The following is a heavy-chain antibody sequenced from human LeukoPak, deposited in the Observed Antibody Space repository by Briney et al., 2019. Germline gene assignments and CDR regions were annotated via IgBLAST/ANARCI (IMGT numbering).Heavy chain of an antibody. CDR2: ISWDGGST. V-gene: IGHV3-43D*04. Sequence: GGSLRLSCAASGFTFDDYAMHWVRQAPGKGLEWVSLISWDGGSTYYADSVKGRFTISRDNNKNSLYLQMKSLRAEDTALYYCAKDMSSGWSYQYYGMDVWGKGTTVTVSS. D-gene: IGHD6-19*01. CDR3: AKDMSSGWSYQYYGMDV. CDR1: GFTFDDYA. J-gene: IGHJ6*04.